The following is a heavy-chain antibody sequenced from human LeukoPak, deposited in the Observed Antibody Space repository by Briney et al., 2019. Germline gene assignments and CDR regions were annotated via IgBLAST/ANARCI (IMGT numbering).Heavy chain of an antibody. J-gene: IGHJ4*02. CDR3: AADHDHIRWFYY. CDR1: GGSISSYY. V-gene: IGHV4-59*12. CDR2: IYYSGST. D-gene: IGHD5-24*01. Sequence: PSETLSLTCTVSGGSISSYYWSWIRQPPGKGLEWIGYIYYSGSTNYNPSLKSRVTISVDTSKDQFSLKLTSVTAADTALYYCAADHDHIRWFYYWGQGTLVTVSS.